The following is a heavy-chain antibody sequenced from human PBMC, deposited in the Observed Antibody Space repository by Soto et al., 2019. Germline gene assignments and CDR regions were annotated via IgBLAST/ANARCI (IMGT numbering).Heavy chain of an antibody. CDR1: GFTFSSYS. D-gene: IGHD3-10*01. CDR2: ISSSSSYI. Sequence: PGGSLRLSCAASGFTFSSYSMNWVRQAPGKGLEWVSSISSSSSYIYYADSVKGRFTISRDNAKNSLYLQMNSLRAEDTAVYYCARDRGYYGSGKTDWGQGTLVTVSS. V-gene: IGHV3-21*01. CDR3: ARDRGYYGSGKTD. J-gene: IGHJ4*02.